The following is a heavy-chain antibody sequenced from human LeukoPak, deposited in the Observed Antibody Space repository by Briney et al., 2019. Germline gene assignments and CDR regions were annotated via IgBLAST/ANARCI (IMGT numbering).Heavy chain of an antibody. CDR1: GGSISSGGYS. CDR2: IYHSGST. D-gene: IGHD3-9*01. CDR3: ARGPRVYYDILTGYLD. V-gene: IGHV4-30-2*01. J-gene: IGHJ4*02. Sequence: SETLSLTCAVSGGSISSGGYSWSWIRQPPGKGLEWIGYIYHSGSTYYNPSLKSRVTISVDRSKNQFSLKLSSVTAADTAAYYCARGPRVYYDILTGYLDWGQGTLVTVSS.